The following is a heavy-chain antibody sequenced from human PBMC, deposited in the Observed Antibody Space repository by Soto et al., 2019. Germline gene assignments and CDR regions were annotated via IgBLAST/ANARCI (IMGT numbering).Heavy chain of an antibody. V-gene: IGHV4-30-2*01. D-gene: IGHD3-10*01. CDR3: ARLQFGEGFDY. CDR2: ILHTGGT. Sequence: SETLSLTCAVSGGSISGGGFSWSWIRQPPGKGLEWIGYILHTGGTQYNPSLKSRGSMSVDKSKNQFSLHLTSVTAADTAVYYCARLQFGEGFDYWGQGALVTVSS. J-gene: IGHJ4*02. CDR1: GGSISGGGFS.